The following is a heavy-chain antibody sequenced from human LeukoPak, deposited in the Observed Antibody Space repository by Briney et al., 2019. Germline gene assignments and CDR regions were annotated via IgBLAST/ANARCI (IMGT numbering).Heavy chain of an antibody. CDR2: INPSGGST. CDR3: ARGYFDWSLYFDY. V-gene: IGHV1-46*01. Sequence: GASVKVSCKASGYTFTSYYMHWVRQAPGQGLEWMGIINPSGGSTSYAQKFQGRVTITADKSTSTAYMELSSLRSEDTAVYYCARGYFDWSLYFDYWGQGTLVTVSS. J-gene: IGHJ4*02. CDR1: GYTFTSYY. D-gene: IGHD3-9*01.